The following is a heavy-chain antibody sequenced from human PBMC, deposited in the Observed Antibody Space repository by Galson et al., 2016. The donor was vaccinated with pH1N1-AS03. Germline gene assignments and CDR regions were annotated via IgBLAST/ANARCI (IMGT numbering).Heavy chain of an antibody. V-gene: IGHV3-7*01. J-gene: IGHJ6*02. D-gene: IGHD1-1*01. CDR2: INQDGSEK. CDR3: TREWKFTHHYYGMDV. CDR1: GFTFTNYW. Sequence: SLRLSCAASGFTFTNYWTTWVRQAPGKGLEYVANINQDGSEKFYVDSVKGRFAISRDNSENTVFLQMGSLSPEDVAVYYCTREWKFTHHYYGMDVWGQGTTVTVSS.